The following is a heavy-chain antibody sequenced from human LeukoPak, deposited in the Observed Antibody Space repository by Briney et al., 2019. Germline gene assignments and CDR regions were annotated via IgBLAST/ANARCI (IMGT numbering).Heavy chain of an antibody. Sequence: GASVKVSCKASGYTFTGYYMHWVRQAPGQGLEWMGRINPNSGGTNYAQKFQGRVTMTRDTSISTAYMELRSLRSDDTAVYYCARDGFDRDYYDSSFDYWGQGTLVTVSS. D-gene: IGHD3-22*01. CDR1: GYTFTGYY. CDR3: ARDGFDRDYYDSSFDY. CDR2: INPNSGGT. J-gene: IGHJ4*02. V-gene: IGHV1-2*06.